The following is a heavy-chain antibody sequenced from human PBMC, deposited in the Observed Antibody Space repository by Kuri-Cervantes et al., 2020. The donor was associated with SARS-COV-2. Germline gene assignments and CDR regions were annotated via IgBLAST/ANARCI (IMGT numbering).Heavy chain of an antibody. V-gene: IGHV4-34*01. J-gene: IGHJ3*02. CDR3: ARSLSTLRATNAFDI. CDR2: INYSGTT. D-gene: IGHD1-26*01. Sequence: SQTLSLTCGVYGGSFSNFHWNWVRQPPGKGLEWIGEINYSGTTNYNPSLKSRVTISVDTSKNQFSLNLNSVTAVDSAVYYCARSLSTLRATNAFDIWSQGTMVTVSS. CDR1: GGSFSNFH.